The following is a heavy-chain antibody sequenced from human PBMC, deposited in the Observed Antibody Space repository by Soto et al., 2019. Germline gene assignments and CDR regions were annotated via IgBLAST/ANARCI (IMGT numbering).Heavy chain of an antibody. Sequence: ASVKVSCKASGYTFTSYAMHWVRQAPGQRLEWMGWINAGNGNTKYSQKFQGRVTITRDTSASTAYMELSSLRSEDTAVYYCARGLGYCSSTSCYGYYYYYMDAWGKGTTVTVSS. J-gene: IGHJ6*03. CDR2: INAGNGNT. CDR1: GYTFTSYA. CDR3: ARGLGYCSSTSCYGYYYYYMDA. D-gene: IGHD2-2*01. V-gene: IGHV1-3*01.